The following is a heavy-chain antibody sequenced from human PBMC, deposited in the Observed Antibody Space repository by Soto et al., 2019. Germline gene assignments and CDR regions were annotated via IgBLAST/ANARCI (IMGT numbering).Heavy chain of an antibody. CDR1: GLNFDDFA. V-gene: IGHV3-9*01. CDR3: ANGRDVFWSPYYFDS. D-gene: IGHD3-3*01. CDR2: ITWNSRVL. Sequence: EVQLVESGGRLVQPGRSLRLSCVGTGLNFDDFAMHWVRQAPGKGLEWVSGITWNSRVLAYADSVKGRFTISRDNARNSLYLQMDSLRDEDTDLYYCANGRDVFWSPYYFDSWGQGTLVTVSS. J-gene: IGHJ4*02.